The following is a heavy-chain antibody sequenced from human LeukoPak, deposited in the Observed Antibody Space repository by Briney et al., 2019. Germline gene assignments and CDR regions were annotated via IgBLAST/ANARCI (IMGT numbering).Heavy chain of an antibody. Sequence: GGSLRLSCAASGFTFSSYWMIWVRQAPGKGLEWVANIRQDGSEKYYVASVRGRFTIPRDNAKNSLYLQMNSLRREDTAVYYCARLADYDSSGYFDYWGQGTLVTVSS. J-gene: IGHJ4*02. CDR1: GFTFSSYW. CDR2: IRQDGSEK. V-gene: IGHV3-7*01. CDR3: ARLADYDSSGYFDY. D-gene: IGHD3-22*01.